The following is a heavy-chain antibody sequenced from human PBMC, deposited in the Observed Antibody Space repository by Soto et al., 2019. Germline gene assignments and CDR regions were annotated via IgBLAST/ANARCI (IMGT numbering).Heavy chain of an antibody. CDR2: MNSDGTST. J-gene: IGHJ3*02. Sequence: EVQLVESGGGLVQPGGSLRLSCAASGFAFSTYWIHWVRQAPGKGLVWVSRMNSDGTSTSYADSVRGRFTIARDNAKNTLYLQMNSLRAQDTAVYYCTRSGDADYEQRDDAFDIWGQGTRVTVSS. D-gene: IGHD4-17*01. CDR1: GFAFSTYW. V-gene: IGHV3-74*01. CDR3: TRSGDADYEQRDDAFDI.